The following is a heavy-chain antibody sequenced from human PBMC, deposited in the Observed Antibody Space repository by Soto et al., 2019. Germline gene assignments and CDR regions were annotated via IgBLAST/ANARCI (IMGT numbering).Heavy chain of an antibody. CDR3: LITTSAFDI. D-gene: IGHD4-4*01. CDR1: GFTLRDYW. Sequence: EVQLVESGGSLVQPGGSMRLSCAASGFTLRDYWMSWVRQAPGKGLEWVANIKQDGSEIYYVDSVEGRFTISRDNAKNSLFLQMNSLRAEDTAVYYCLITTSAFDIWGQGTLVTVSS. J-gene: IGHJ3*02. CDR2: IKQDGSEI. V-gene: IGHV3-7*01.